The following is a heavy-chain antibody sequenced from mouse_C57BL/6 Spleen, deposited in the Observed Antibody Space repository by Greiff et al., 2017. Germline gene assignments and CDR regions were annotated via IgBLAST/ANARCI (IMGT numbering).Heavy chain of an antibody. V-gene: IGHV1-72*01. Sequence: VQLQQPGAELVKPGASVKLSCKASGYTFTSYWMHWVKQRPGRGLEWIGRIDPNSGGTKYNEKFKSKATLTVDKPSSTAYMQLSSLTSEDSAVYYGAKVTVVENWYFDVWGTGTTVTVSS. CDR2: IDPNSGGT. D-gene: IGHD1-1*01. CDR1: GYTFTSYW. CDR3: AKVTVVENWYFDV. J-gene: IGHJ1*03.